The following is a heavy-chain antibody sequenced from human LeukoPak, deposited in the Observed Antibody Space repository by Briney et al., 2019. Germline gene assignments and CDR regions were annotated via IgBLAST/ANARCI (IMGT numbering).Heavy chain of an antibody. CDR3: ARDYDFSSCYPGYYFDY. CDR2: GDST. D-gene: IGHD3-3*01. J-gene: IGHJ4*02. V-gene: IGHV3-53*05. Sequence: GDSTYYADSVKGRFTISTEHYKKTLYLQMNRLRAEETAVYYCARDYDFSSCYPGYYFDYWGQATLVTVSS.